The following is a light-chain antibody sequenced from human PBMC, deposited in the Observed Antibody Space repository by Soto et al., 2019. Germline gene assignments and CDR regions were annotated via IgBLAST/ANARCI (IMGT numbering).Light chain of an antibody. V-gene: IGLV2-8*01. J-gene: IGLJ1*01. CDR1: KSDIGVYDF. CDR2: EVV. Sequence: QSALTQPPSASGSPGQSVTISCTGTKSDIGVYDFASWYQHHPGKAPRLIIYEVVQRPSGVPDRFSGSKSGNTASLTVSGPQAADEADYFCKSYAGSNTYVFGSGTKVTV. CDR3: KSYAGSNTYV.